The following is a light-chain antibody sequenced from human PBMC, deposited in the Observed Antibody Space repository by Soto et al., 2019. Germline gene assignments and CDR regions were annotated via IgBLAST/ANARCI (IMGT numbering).Light chain of an antibody. V-gene: IGLV1-47*01. Sequence: QSVLTQPPSASGTPGQRITISCSGSSSNIGSNYVYWYQQLPGTAPKLLIYKNTQRPSGVPDRFSGSKSGTSASLVISGLRSEDEAVYHCESWDDSLSAVTFGGGTKLTVL. J-gene: IGLJ2*01. CDR1: SSNIGSNY. CDR2: KNT. CDR3: ESWDDSLSAVT.